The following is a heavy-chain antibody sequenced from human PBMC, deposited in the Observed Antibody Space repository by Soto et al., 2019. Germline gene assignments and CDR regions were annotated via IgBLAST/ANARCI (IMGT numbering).Heavy chain of an antibody. CDR2: IYPGDSDT. CDR1: GYSFTSYW. Sequence: PGESLKISCKGSGYSFTSYWIGWVRQMPGKGLEWMGIIYPGDSDTRYSPSFQGQVTISADKSISTAYLQWSSLKASDTAMYYCARVYCSGGSCYLYAFDIWGQGTMVTVSS. V-gene: IGHV5-51*01. D-gene: IGHD2-15*01. J-gene: IGHJ3*02. CDR3: ARVYCSGGSCYLYAFDI.